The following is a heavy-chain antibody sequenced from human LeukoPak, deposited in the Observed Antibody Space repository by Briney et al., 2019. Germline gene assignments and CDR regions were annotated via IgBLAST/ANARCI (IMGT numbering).Heavy chain of an antibody. CDR2: ISYDGSNK. D-gene: IGHD6-13*01. J-gene: IGHJ4*02. Sequence: GGSLRLSYAASGFTFSSYGMHWVRQAPGKGLEWVAVISYDGSNKYYADSVKGRFTISRDNSKNTLYLQMNSLRAEDTAVYYCAKGSGIAAAGDYFDYWGQGTLVTVSS. CDR3: AKGSGIAAAGDYFDY. CDR1: GFTFSSYG. V-gene: IGHV3-30*18.